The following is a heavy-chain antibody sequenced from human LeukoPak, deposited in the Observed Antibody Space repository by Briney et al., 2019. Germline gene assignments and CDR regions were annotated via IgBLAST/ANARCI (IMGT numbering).Heavy chain of an antibody. Sequence: SETLSLTCTVSGGSISSSSYYWGWIRQPPGKGLEWIGSIYYSGSTYYNPSLKSRVTISVDTSKNQFSLKLSSVTAADTAVYYCARNPSMSEGWFDPWGQGTLVTVSS. D-gene: IGHD2/OR15-2a*01. J-gene: IGHJ5*02. CDR1: GGSISSSSYY. CDR3: ARNPSMSEGWFDP. CDR2: IYYSGST. V-gene: IGHV4-39*07.